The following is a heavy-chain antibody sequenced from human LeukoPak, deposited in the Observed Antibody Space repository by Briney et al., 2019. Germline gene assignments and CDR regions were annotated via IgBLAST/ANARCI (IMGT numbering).Heavy chain of an antibody. V-gene: IGHV1-2*02. CDR2: INPNSGGT. D-gene: IGHD3-10*01. Sequence: ASVTVSCKASGYTFTGYYMHWVRLAPGQGLEWMGWINPNSGGTNYAQKFQGRVTMTRDTSISTAYMELSRLRSDDTAVYYCARDPYGTWYFELWGRGSQLAVSS. J-gene: IGHJ2*01. CDR3: ARDPYGTWYFEL. CDR1: GYTFTGYY.